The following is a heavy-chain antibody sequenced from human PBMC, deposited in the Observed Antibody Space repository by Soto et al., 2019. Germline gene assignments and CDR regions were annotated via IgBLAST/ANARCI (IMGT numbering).Heavy chain of an antibody. Sequence: QVQLVQSGPEVTKTGTSVKVSCKASGGTFSSRAISWVRQAPGQGLEWMGGIIPVFGRVNYAEKFQDRVTITADESTGTVYMELSSLRSEDTALYYCANSRGGTFLGYHGMDIWGQGTTVSVSS. CDR1: GGTFSSRA. CDR3: ANSRGGTFLGYHGMDI. V-gene: IGHV1-69*01. J-gene: IGHJ6*02. CDR2: IIPVFGRV. D-gene: IGHD3-16*01.